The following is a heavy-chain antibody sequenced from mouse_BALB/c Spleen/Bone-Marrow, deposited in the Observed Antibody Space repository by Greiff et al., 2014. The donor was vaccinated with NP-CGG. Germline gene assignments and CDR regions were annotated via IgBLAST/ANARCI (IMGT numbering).Heavy chain of an antibody. V-gene: IGHV14-3*02. CDR3: ARGYYDYVYAMDY. Sequence: EVQLQQSGAELVKPGASVKLPCTASGFNIKDTYMHWVKQRPEQGLEWIGRIDPANGNTKYDPKFQGKATITADTSSNTAYLQLSSLTSEDTAVYYCARGYYDYVYAMDYWGQGTSVTVSS. CDR1: GFNIKDTY. J-gene: IGHJ4*01. D-gene: IGHD2-4*01. CDR2: IDPANGNT.